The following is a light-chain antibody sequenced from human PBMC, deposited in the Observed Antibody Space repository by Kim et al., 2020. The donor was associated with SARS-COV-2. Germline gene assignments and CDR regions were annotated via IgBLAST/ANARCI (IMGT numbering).Light chain of an antibody. CDR2: GNS. J-gene: IGLJ1*01. V-gene: IGLV1-40*01. CDR3: QSYDSSLSEV. Sequence: GQRVTISGTGGSPNIGAGYDVHWYQQLPGTAPKLLIYGNSNRPSGVPDRFSGSKSGTSASLAITGLQAEDEADYYCQSYDSSLSEVFGTGTKVTVL. CDR1: SPNIGAGYD.